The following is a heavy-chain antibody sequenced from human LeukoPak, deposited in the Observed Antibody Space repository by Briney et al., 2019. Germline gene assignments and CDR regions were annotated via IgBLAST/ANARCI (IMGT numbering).Heavy chain of an antibody. D-gene: IGHD5-18*01. V-gene: IGHV5-51*01. J-gene: IGHJ4*02. CDR3: ARGGSYRYGSSDY. Sequence: GESLKISCKGSGYSFSNYWIGWVRQMPGKGLEWMGIIHPGDSGTRYSPSFHGQVTMSVDESITTAYLQWNSLRASDSAIYYCARGGSYRYGSSDYWGQGTLVTVSS. CDR2: IHPGDSGT. CDR1: GYSFSNYW.